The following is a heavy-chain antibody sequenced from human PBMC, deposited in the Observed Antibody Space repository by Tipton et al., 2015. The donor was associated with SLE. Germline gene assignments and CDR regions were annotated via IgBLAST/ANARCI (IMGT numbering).Heavy chain of an antibody. D-gene: IGHD2-15*01. J-gene: IGHJ3*02. CDR3: AIPTTQHCSGGGCYRHDAFDI. V-gene: IGHV4-4*08. CDR1: GGSISSYY. Sequence: TLSLTCTVSGGSISSYYWSWIRQPPGKGLEWIGYIYFSGTTNYNPSLKSRVTISVDTSKNQFSLKRNSVTAADTAVYYCAIPTTQHCSGGGCYRHDAFDIWGQGTMVTVSS. CDR2: IYFSGTT.